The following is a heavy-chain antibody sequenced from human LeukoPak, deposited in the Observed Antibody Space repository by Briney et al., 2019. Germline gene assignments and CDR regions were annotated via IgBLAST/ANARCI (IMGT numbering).Heavy chain of an antibody. CDR1: GGSFSGYY. D-gene: IGHD6-19*01. V-gene: IGHV4-34*01. Sequence: SETLSLTCAVYGGSFSGYYWSWIRQPPGKGLEWIGEINHSGSTNYNPSLKSRVTISVDTFKNQFSLKLSSVTAADTAVYYCARGLAVADPFDYWGQGTLVTVSS. CDR2: INHSGST. J-gene: IGHJ4*02. CDR3: ARGLAVADPFDY.